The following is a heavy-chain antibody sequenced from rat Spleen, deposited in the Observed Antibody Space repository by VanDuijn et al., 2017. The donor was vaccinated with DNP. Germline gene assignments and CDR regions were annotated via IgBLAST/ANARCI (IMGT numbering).Heavy chain of an antibody. CDR1: GFTFSNSG. V-gene: IGHV5-19*01. CDR2: ISPSGGGT. J-gene: IGHJ1*01. D-gene: IGHD1-6*01. Sequence: EVQLVESGGGLVQPGRSLKLSCAGSGFTFSNSGMHWIRQAPTKGLEWVTSISPSGGGTYYRDSVKGRFTISRNNANRTLYLQLDSLRSEDTATYYCATPPYGYNYWYFDFWGPGTMVTVSS. CDR3: ATPPYGYNYWYFDF.